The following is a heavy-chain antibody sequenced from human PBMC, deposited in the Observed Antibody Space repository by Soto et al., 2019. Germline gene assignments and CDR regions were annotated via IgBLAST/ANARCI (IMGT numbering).Heavy chain of an antibody. CDR1: GFSLSTSGMC. J-gene: IGHJ6*02. V-gene: IGHV2-70*11. Sequence: SGPTLVNPTQTLTLTCTFSGFSLSTSGMCVSWIRQPPGKALEWLARIDWDDDKYYSTSLKTRLTISRDTSKNQVVLTMTNMDPVDTATYYSAHMSPNGMDVWGQGTTVTVSS. CDR3: AHMSPNGMDV. CDR2: IDWDDDK.